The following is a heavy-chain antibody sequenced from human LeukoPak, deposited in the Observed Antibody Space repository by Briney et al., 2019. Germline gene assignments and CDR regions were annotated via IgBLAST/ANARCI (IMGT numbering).Heavy chain of an antibody. D-gene: IGHD2-21*01. CDR1: GFTFSSYG. V-gene: IGHV3-30*02. J-gene: IGHJ6*03. CDR3: AKDAGCGGDCYRYYYYYYMDV. CDR2: IRYDGSNK. Sequence: GGSLRLSCAASGFTFSSYGMHWVRQAPGKGLEWVAFIRYDGSNKYYADSVKGRFTISRDNSKNTLYLQMNSLRAEDTAVYYCAKDAGCGGDCYRYYYYYYMDVWGKGTTVTVSS.